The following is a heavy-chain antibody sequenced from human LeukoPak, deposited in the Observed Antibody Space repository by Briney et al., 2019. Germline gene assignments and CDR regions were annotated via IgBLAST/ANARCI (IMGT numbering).Heavy chain of an antibody. CDR2: IYYSGST. D-gene: IGHD1-26*01. CDR3: AKDVVGATFSPIDY. Sequence: PSETLSLTCTVSGGSISSSSYYWGWIRQTPGKGLEWIGSIYYSGSTFYSPSLKSRVTISVDTSKNQFSLKLSSVTAADTAVYYCAKDVVGATFSPIDYWGQGTLVTVSS. J-gene: IGHJ4*02. V-gene: IGHV4-39*02. CDR1: GGSISSSSYY.